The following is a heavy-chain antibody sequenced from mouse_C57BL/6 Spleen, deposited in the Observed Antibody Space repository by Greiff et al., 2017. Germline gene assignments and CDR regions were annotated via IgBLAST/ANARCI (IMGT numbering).Heavy chain of an antibody. D-gene: IGHD2-3*01. V-gene: IGHV5-6*01. J-gene: IGHJ3*01. Sequence: EVKLVESGGDLVKPGGSLKLSCAASGFTFSSYGMSWVRQTPDKRLEWVATISSGGSYTYYPDTLKGRFTISRDNAKNTLYLQMSSLKSEDTAMYYCASPTYDGYFAYWGQGTLVTVSA. CDR2: ISSGGSYT. CDR1: GFTFSSYG. CDR3: ASPTYDGYFAY.